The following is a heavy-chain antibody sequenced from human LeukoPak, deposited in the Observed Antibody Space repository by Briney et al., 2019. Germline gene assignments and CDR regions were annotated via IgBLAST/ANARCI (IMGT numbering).Heavy chain of an antibody. V-gene: IGHV3-15*01. CDR1: AFTFTNAW. CDR3: SSDVAEYDPYSLDS. D-gene: IGHD2/OR15-2a*01. CDR2: IKSKINGETT. Sequence: GGSLRLSCAVSAFTFTNAWMSCVRQAPGKGLEWGGRIKSKINGETTDYAAPVKGRFTISRDDSKNTLYLQMNSLKIEATAVYYCSSDVAEYDPYSLDSRGQGTLVTVSS. J-gene: IGHJ4*02.